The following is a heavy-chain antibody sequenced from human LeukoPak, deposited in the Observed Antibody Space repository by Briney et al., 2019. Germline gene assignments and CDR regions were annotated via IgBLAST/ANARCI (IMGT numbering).Heavy chain of an antibody. CDR1: GGSFSGYY. D-gene: IGHD6-13*01. CDR3: ARGRWLHSSSWYWVC. Sequence: PSETLSLTCAVYGGSFSGYYWSWIRQPPGKGLEWIGEINHSGSTNYNPSLRSRVTISVDTSKNQFSLKLSSVAAADTAVYYCARGRWLHSSSWYWVCWGQGTLVIVSS. CDR2: INHSGST. V-gene: IGHV4-34*01. J-gene: IGHJ4*02.